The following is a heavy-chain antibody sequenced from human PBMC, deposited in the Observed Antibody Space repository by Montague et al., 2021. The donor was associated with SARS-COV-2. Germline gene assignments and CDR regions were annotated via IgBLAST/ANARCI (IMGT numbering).Heavy chain of an antibody. CDR2: VFASGSGT. Sequence: SLRLSCAASGFTFSGYAMSWARQAPGKGLEWVSSVFASGSGTYYADSVKGRFTISRDNSKSTLFLQMNSLRAEDTAIYYCARNPTVTGMAATISWYFDLWGRGTLVTASS. D-gene: IGHD5-24*01. V-gene: IGHV3-23*03. CDR3: ARNPTVTGMAATISWYFDL. CDR1: GFTFSGYA. J-gene: IGHJ2*01.